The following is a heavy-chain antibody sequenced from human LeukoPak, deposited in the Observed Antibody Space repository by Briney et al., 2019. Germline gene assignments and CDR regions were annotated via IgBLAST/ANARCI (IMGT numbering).Heavy chain of an antibody. CDR3: AKASWILNADAVW. D-gene: IGHD3-9*01. CDR1: GFSFTTYA. Sequence: GRSLRPSCAAAGFSFTTYAMSWVRPAPARGPELVSSLRGGGETFYADSVRGWFTLSRHASRNTPYLQLNNLRVEDTAINYCAKASWILNADAVWWGQGTQVTVSS. V-gene: IGHV3-23*01. CDR2: LRGGGET. J-gene: IGHJ4*02.